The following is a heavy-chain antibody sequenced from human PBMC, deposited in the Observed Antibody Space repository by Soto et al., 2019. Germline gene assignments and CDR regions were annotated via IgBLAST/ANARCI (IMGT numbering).Heavy chain of an antibody. CDR1: GFTFSSYG. D-gene: IGHD3-10*01. CDR3: AKWPDGSGRHTD. J-gene: IGHJ4*02. CDR2: ISYDGSNK. Sequence: GVSPRHSCASSGFTFSSYGMHWVRQAPGKGLEWVAVISYDGSNKYYADSVKGRFTISRDNSKNTLYLQMNSLRAEDTAVYYWAKWPDGSGRHTDRGQGTLVTVAS. V-gene: IGHV3-30*18.